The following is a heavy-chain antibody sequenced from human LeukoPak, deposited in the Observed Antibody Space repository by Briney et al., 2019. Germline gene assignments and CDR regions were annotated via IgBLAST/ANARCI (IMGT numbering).Heavy chain of an antibody. CDR1: GYTFTAYY. CDR2: IDPDRGVT. J-gene: IGHJ3*02. CDR3: AREYYDTSGTKYAFDI. V-gene: IGHV1-2*02. D-gene: IGHD3-22*01. Sequence: ASVKVSCKASGYTFTAYYVHWVRQAPGQGLEWMGCIDPDRGVTKSAQRFQGRVTMTRDTSISTASMELSRLRSDDTAVYFCAREYYDTSGTKYAFDIWGQGTMVTVSS.